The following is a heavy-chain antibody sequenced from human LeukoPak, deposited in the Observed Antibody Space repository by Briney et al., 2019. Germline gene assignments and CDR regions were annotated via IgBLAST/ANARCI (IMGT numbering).Heavy chain of an antibody. D-gene: IGHD2-15*01. CDR2: ISSSSSYI. V-gene: IGHV3-23*01. Sequence: PGGSLRLSCAASGFTFSSSAMSWVRQAPGKGLEWVSSISSSSSYIYYADSVKGRFTISRDNSKNTLYLQMNSLRAEDTAVYYCAKGYCSGGSCYDRMYYFDYWGQGTLVTVSS. J-gene: IGHJ4*02. CDR3: AKGYCSGGSCYDRMYYFDY. CDR1: GFTFSSSA.